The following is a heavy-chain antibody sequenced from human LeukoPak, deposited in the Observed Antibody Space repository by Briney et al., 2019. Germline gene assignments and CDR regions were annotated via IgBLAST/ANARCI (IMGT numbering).Heavy chain of an antibody. CDR1: GFSFSSYG. V-gene: IGHV3-30*19. D-gene: IGHD1-26*01. CDR3: ARDISSSGSYAYFDY. Sequence: GGSLRLSCAASGFSFSSYGMHWVRQAPGKGLEWVAVISYDGSNKYYADSVKGRFTISRDNSKNTLYLQMNSLRAEDTAVYYCARDISSSGSYAYFDYWGQGTLVTVSS. CDR2: ISYDGSNK. J-gene: IGHJ4*02.